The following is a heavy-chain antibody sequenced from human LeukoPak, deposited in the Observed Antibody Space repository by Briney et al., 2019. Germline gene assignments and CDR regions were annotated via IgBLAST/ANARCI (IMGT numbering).Heavy chain of an antibody. CDR3: AKRGGYYLDY. V-gene: IGHV3-23*01. Sequence: GGSLRLSCAASGFTFSSYAMSWVRQAPGKGLEWVSVISGSGDRAYYADSVKGRFTISRDNTKNTLYLQMNSLRADDTAVYYCAKRGGYYLDYWGQGTLVTVSS. CDR2: ISGSGDRA. CDR1: GFTFSSYA. J-gene: IGHJ4*02. D-gene: IGHD3-16*01.